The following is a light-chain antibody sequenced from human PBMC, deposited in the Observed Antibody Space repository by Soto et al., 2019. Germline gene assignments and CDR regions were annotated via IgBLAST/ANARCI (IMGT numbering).Light chain of an antibody. CDR3: SSYAGSNNICV. V-gene: IGLV2-8*01. CDR1: SSDVGGYNY. CDR2: EVS. Sequence: QSALTQPPSASGSPGQSVTISCTGTSSDVGGYNYVSWYQQYPGKAPKLMIYEVSQRPSGVPDRFSGSKSGNTASLTVSGLKSEDEADYYCSSYAGSNNICVFGTGTKLTVL. J-gene: IGLJ1*01.